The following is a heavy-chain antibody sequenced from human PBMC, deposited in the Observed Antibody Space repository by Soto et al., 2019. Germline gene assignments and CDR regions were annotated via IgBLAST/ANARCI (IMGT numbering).Heavy chain of an antibody. CDR2: IGAADDP. Sequence: GGSLTLSCAASGFTFSAYDIPWVRQTTGKGLEWVSAIGAADDPYYLGSVKGRFTISRENAKNSLYLQMNSLRAEDTAVYYCARAYSGRLPRRADYYFAMDVWGQGTTVTVSS. CDR3: ARAYSGRLPRRADYYFAMDV. J-gene: IGHJ6*02. D-gene: IGHD2-15*01. CDR1: GFTFSAYD. V-gene: IGHV3-13*05.